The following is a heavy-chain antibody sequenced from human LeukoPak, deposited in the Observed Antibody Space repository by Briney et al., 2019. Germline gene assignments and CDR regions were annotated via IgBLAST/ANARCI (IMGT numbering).Heavy chain of an antibody. D-gene: IGHD3-3*01. CDR3: ARDLGPDFWSGYHYYMDV. Sequence: PGGSLRLSCAASGFTFSSYSMNWVRQAPRKGLEWVSSISSSSSYIYYADSVKGRFTISRDNAKNSLYLQMNSLRAEDTAVYYCARDLGPDFWSGYHYYMDVWGKGTTVTVSS. CDR2: ISSSSSYI. V-gene: IGHV3-21*01. CDR1: GFTFSSYS. J-gene: IGHJ6*03.